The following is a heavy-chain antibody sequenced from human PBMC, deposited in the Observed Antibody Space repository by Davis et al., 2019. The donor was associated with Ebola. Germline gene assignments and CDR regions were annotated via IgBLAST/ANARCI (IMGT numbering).Heavy chain of an antibody. CDR3: ARGHYYDSSGYYYSYFQH. CDR2: INHSGST. J-gene: IGHJ1*01. Sequence: PSETLSLTCAVYGGSFSGYYWSWIRQPPGKGLEWIGEINHSGSTNYNPSLKSRVTISVDTSKNQFSLKLSSVTAADTAVYYCARGHYYDSSGYYYSYFQHWGQGTLVTVSS. V-gene: IGHV4-34*01. CDR1: GGSFSGYY. D-gene: IGHD3-22*01.